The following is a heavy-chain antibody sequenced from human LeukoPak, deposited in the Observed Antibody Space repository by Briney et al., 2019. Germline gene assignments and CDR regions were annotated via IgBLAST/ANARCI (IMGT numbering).Heavy chain of an antibody. CDR2: ISWNSGSI. Sequence: GGSLRLSCAASGFTFDDYAMHWVRQAPGKGLEWVSGISWNSGSIGYADSVKGRFTISRDNAKNSLYLQMSSLSAEDTAIYYCVREESRSFGWPDYWGQGTLVTVSS. CDR1: GFTFDDYA. D-gene: IGHD3-9*01. J-gene: IGHJ4*02. CDR3: VREESRSFGWPDY. V-gene: IGHV3-9*01.